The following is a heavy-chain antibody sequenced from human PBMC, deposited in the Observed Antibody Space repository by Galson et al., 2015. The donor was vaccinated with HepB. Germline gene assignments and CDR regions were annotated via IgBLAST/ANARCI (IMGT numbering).Heavy chain of an antibody. CDR2: TYYRSKWYN. CDR1: GDSVSSNSAA. J-gene: IGHJ4*02. CDR3: AGRGSGTYGY. D-gene: IGHD1-26*01. V-gene: IGHV6-1*01. Sequence: CAISGDSVSSNSAAWNWIRQSPSRGLEWLGRTYYRSKWYNDYAVSVKSRITINPDTSKNQFSLKLSSVTAADTAVYYCAGRGSGTYGYWGQGTLVTVSS.